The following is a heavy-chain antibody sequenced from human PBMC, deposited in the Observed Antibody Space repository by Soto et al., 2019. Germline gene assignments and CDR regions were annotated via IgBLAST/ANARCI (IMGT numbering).Heavy chain of an antibody. V-gene: IGHV1-3*01. CDR1: GYTFTSYA. Sequence: ASVKVSCKASGYTFTSYAMHWVRQAPGQRREWMGWINAGNGNTKYSQKFQGRVTITRDTSASTAYMELSSLRSEDTAVYYCAREVQLERQESNWFDPWGQGTLVTVSS. CDR2: INAGNGNT. CDR3: AREVQLERQESNWFDP. J-gene: IGHJ5*02. D-gene: IGHD1-1*01.